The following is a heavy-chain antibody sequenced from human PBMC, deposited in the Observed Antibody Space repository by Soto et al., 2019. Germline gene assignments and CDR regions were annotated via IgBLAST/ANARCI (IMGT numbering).Heavy chain of an antibody. J-gene: IGHJ6*03. Sequence: QVQLRESGPGVVGPSQTLSLNCHVSSGSVTSGRFFWSWVRQQPGKGLEWIGHIYYSGNTHYNPSFESRVAMSVDISQNQLSLTLTAVTPADSAVYYCARSLPGGTIFYMDVWGAGTTVTVSS. V-gene: IGHV4-31*02. CDR1: SGSVTSGRFF. CDR2: IYYSGNT. CDR3: ARSLPGGTIFYMDV. D-gene: IGHD2-2*01.